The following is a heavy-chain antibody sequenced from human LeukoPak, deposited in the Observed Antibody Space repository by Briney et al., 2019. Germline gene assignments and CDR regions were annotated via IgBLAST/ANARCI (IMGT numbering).Heavy chain of an antibody. CDR1: GFTFSSYS. D-gene: IGHD3-10*01. J-gene: IGHJ4*02. CDR3: ARSSRGSGSYSYYFDY. V-gene: IGHV3-21*01. Sequence: GGSLRLSCAASGFTFSSYSMNWVRQAPGKWLEWVSSISSSSSYIYYADSVKGRFTISRDNAKNSLYLQMNSLRAEDTAVYYCARSSRGSGSYSYYFDYWGQGTLVTVSS. CDR2: ISSSSSYI.